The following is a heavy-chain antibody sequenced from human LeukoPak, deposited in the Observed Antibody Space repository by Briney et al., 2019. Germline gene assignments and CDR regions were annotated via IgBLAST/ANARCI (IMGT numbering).Heavy chain of an antibody. CDR1: GFTFSDYY. J-gene: IGHJ6*02. Sequence: GGSLRLSCAASGFTFSDYYMSWIRQAPGKGLEWVSYISSSSSYTNYADSVKGRFTISRDNAKNSLYLQMNSLRAEDTAVYYCARPVYAIPYYYYGMDVWGQGTTVTVSS. D-gene: IGHD2-8*01. CDR3: ARPVYAIPYYYYGMDV. CDR2: ISSSSSYT. V-gene: IGHV3-11*03.